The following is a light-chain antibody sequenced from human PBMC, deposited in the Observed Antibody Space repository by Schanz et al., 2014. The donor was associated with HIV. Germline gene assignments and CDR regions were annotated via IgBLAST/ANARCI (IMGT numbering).Light chain of an antibody. Sequence: DIQMTQSPSTLSASVGDRISITCRASQSISGWLAWYQQRPGEAPNLLISEASTLESGVPSRFSGSGSGTEFTLSISSLQSDDFATYYCQQYDRRSFTFGQGTKVEIK. CDR1: QSISGW. CDR3: QQYDRRSFT. V-gene: IGKV1-5*03. CDR2: EAS. J-gene: IGKJ2*01.